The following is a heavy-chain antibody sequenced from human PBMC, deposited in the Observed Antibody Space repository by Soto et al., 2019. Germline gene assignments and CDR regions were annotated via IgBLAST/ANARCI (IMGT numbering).Heavy chain of an antibody. CDR2: INHSGST. J-gene: IGHJ3*02. Sequence: SETLSLTCAVYGGSFSGYYWSWIRQPPGKGLEWIGEINHSGSTNYNPSLKSRVTISVDTSKNQFSLKLSSVTAADTAVYYCARGRRSGYLLGYGHAFDIWGQGTMVTVAS. D-gene: IGHD5-18*01. CDR1: GGSFSGYY. CDR3: ARGRRSGYLLGYGHAFDI. V-gene: IGHV4-34*01.